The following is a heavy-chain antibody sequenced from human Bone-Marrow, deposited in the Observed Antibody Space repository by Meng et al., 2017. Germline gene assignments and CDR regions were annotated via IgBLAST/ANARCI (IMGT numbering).Heavy chain of an antibody. CDR1: GGSISSSSYY. CDR3: ARDSPFYYYGMDV. CDR2: IYYSGST. Sequence: SETLSLTCTVSGGSISSSSYYWGWIRQPPGKGLEWIGSIYYSGSTYYNPSLKSRVTISVDTSKNQFSLKLSSVTAADTAVYYCARDSPFYYYGMDVWGQGTTVTVSS. V-gene: IGHV4-39*07. J-gene: IGHJ6*02.